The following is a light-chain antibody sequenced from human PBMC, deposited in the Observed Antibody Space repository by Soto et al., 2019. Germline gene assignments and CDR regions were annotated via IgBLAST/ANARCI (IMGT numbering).Light chain of an antibody. Sequence: QSALTQPRSVSGSPGQSITISCTGTSSDVGGYNSVSWYQHHPGKAPKLMIYEVSNRPSGVSDRFSGSKSGNTASLTISGLQAEDEADYYCSSYTTNTGLEYVFGTGTKVTVL. CDR2: EVS. J-gene: IGLJ1*01. CDR3: SSYTTNTGLEYV. CDR1: SSDVGGYNS. V-gene: IGLV2-14*01.